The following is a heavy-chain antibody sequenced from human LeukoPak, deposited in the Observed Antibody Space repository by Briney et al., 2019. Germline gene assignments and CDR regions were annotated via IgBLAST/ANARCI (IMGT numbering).Heavy chain of an antibody. J-gene: IGHJ4*02. CDR3: AKGGSYYDSRLDY. D-gene: IGHD3-22*01. V-gene: IGHV3-30*18. Sequence: GGSLRLSCAASGFTFRSYGTHWVRQAPGKGLEWVALISYDGNNKYYADSVKGRFTISRDNSKNTLYLQMNSLRAEDTAVYYCAKGGSYYDSRLDYWGQGTLVTVSS. CDR1: GFTFRSYG. CDR2: ISYDGNNK.